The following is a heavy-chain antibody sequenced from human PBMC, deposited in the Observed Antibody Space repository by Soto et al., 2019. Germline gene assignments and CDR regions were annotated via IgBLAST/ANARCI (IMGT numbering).Heavy chain of an antibody. CDR3: VRMEALLEWCSSYYYYYMDV. CDR2: ISGSGGST. Sequence: GGSLRLSCAASGFTFSSYSMHWVRQAPGKGLVWVSRISGSGGSTYYADSVKGRFTISRDNSKNTLYLQMNSLRAEDTAVYYCVRMEALLEWCSSYYYYYMDVWGKGTTVTVSS. V-gene: IGHV3-23*01. D-gene: IGHD3-3*01. J-gene: IGHJ6*03. CDR1: GFTFSSYS.